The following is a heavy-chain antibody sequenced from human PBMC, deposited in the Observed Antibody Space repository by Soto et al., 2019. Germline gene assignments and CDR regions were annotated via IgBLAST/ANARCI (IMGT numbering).Heavy chain of an antibody. CDR3: ARDGDYDILTGHGMDV. V-gene: IGHV1-3*01. CDR1: GNTFLTYA. J-gene: IGHJ6*02. CDR2: INAGNDNT. Sequence: QVQLVQSGAEVKKPGASVKVSCKASGNTFLTYAMHWVRQAPGQRLEWMGWINAGNDNTKYSQKFQGRVTITRDTSASTAFMELSGLRSEDTAVYYCARDGDYDILTGHGMDVWGQGTTVTFS. D-gene: IGHD3-9*01.